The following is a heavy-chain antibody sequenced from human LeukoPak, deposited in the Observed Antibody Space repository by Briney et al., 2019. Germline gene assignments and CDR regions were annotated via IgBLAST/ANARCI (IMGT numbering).Heavy chain of an antibody. CDR1: GFTFSSYW. Sequence: GGSLRLSCAASGFTFSSYWMSWVRQAPGKGLQWVANINQDGSDKFSVDSVKGRFTISRDNAKNSLYLQMNSLRAEDTAVYYCAREYYSDSSGSDYWGQGTLVTVSS. V-gene: IGHV3-7*05. J-gene: IGHJ4*02. CDR2: INQDGSDK. D-gene: IGHD3-22*01. CDR3: AREYYSDSSGSDY.